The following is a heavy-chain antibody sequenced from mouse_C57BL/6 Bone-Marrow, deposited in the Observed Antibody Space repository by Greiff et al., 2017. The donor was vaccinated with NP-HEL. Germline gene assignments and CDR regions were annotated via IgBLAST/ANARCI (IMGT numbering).Heavy chain of an antibody. V-gene: IGHV5-4*01. D-gene: IGHD2-12*01. J-gene: IGHJ3*01. CDR2: ISDGGSYT. CDR3: ARDGPYTKGAY. Sequence: EVQRVESGGGLVKPGGSLKLSCAASGFTFSSYAMSWVRQTPEKRLEWVATISDGGSYTYYPDNVKGRFTISRDNATNNLYLQMSHLKSEDTAMYYCARDGPYTKGAYWGQGTLVTVSA. CDR1: GFTFSSYA.